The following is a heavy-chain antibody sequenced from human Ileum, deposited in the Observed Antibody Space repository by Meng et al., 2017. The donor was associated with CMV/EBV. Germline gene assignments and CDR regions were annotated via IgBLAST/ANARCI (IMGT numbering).Heavy chain of an antibody. Sequence: QVQLHQPAPGLVKPSQSLSLTCAGDSVSFSTESWNWIRQSPSRGLEWLGRTWYGSKWYYEYAVSVKSRITIIPDTSQNQISLQLNSVTPDDTAVYYCTYGWPLKYWGQGSLVTVSS. D-gene: IGHD3-10*01. V-gene: IGHV6-1*01. J-gene: IGHJ4*02. CDR1: DSVSFSTES. CDR3: TYGWPLKY. CDR2: TWYGSKWYY.